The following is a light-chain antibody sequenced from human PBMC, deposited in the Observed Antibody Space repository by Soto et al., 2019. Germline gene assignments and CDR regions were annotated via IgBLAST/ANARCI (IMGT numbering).Light chain of an antibody. Sequence: EIVLTQSPATLSLSPGERATLSCRASQSVSSYLAWYQRKPGQAPRLLIYDASTRATGIPARFSGSGSGTDLTVTISILEPEDVAVYYCQQRSNWPPEGTFGQGTKLEIK. CDR1: QSVSSY. CDR2: DAS. V-gene: IGKV3-11*01. CDR3: QQRSNWPPEGT. J-gene: IGKJ2*01.